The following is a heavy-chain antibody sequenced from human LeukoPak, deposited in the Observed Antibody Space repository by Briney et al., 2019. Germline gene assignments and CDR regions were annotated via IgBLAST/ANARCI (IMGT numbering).Heavy chain of an antibody. D-gene: IGHD2-2*03. CDR1: GFTFTSSA. V-gene: IGHV1-58*02. CDR2: IVVGSGNT. J-gene: IGHJ4*02. Sequence: SVKVSCKASGFTFTSSAMQWVRQARGQRLEWIGWIVVGSGNTNYAQKFQERVTIARDMSTSTAYMELSSLRSEDTAVYYCATRSPYGYYFDYWGQGTLVTVSS. CDR3: ATRSPYGYYFDY.